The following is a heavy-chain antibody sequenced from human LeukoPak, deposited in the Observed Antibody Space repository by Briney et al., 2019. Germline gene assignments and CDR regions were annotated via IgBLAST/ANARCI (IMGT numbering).Heavy chain of an antibody. CDR1: GGTISRND. CDR3: ARLTAYFDL. CDR2: IYYSEST. Sequence: SETLSLTCTVSGGTISRNDWSWIRQPPGQGLEWMGYIYYSESTNYNPSLKSRVTMSVDTSKNQFSLKVTSVTAADTAVYYCARLTAYFDLWGRGTLVTVSS. V-gene: IGHV4-59*08. J-gene: IGHJ2*01.